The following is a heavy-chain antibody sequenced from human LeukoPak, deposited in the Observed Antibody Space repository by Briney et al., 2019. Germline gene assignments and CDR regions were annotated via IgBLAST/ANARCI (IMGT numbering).Heavy chain of an antibody. CDR2: ISWNSDTL. CDR1: GFTFDDYA. V-gene: IGHV3-9*01. D-gene: IGHD2-15*01. J-gene: IGHJ3*02. CDR3: AKCRVVLAVLDAFDI. Sequence: GGSLRLSCAASGFTFDDYAMYWVRQAPGKGLEWVSGISWNSDTLDYADSVKGRFTISRDNAKSSPYLQMNSLRAEDTALYYCAKCRVVLAVLDAFDIWGQGTLVTVSS.